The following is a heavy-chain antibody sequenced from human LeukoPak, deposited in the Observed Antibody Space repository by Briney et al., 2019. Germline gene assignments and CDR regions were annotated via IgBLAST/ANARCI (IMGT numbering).Heavy chain of an antibody. J-gene: IGHJ5*02. V-gene: IGHV4-31*03. D-gene: IGHD4-17*01. CDR3: ARGGGYGDSDDP. CDR1: GGSISSGGYY. CDR2: IYYSGST. Sequence: SETLSLTCTVSGGSISSGGYYWSWIRQHPGKGLEWIGYIYYSGSTYYNPSLKSRVTISVDTSKNQFSLKLSSVTAADTAVYYCARGGGYGDSDDPWGQGTLVTVSS.